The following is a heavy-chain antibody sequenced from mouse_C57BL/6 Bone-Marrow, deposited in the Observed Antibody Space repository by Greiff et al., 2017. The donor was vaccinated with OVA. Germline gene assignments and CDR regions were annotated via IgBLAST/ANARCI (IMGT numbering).Heavy chain of an antibody. CDR2: ISNGGGST. J-gene: IGHJ4*01. CDR1: GFTFSDYY. V-gene: IGHV5-12*01. Sequence: EVKLMESGGGLVQPGGSLKLSCAASGFTFSDYYMYWVRQTPEKRLEWVAYISNGGGSTYYPDTVKGRFTISRDNAKNTLYLQMSRLKSEDTAMYYCARWLIYSAMDYWGQGTSVTVSS. D-gene: IGHD2-1*01. CDR3: ARWLIYSAMDY.